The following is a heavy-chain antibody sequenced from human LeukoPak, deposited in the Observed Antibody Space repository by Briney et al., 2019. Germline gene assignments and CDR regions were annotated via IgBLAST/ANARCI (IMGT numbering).Heavy chain of an antibody. D-gene: IGHD2-2*01. CDR1: GFTFSSYA. CDR2: ISGSGGST. Sequence: GGSLRLSCAASGFTFSSYAMSWVRQAPGKGLEWVSAISGSGGSTYYADSVKGRFTISRGNSKNTLYLQMNSLRAEDTAVYYCAKDVGRNEVVPAAQDYWGQGTLVTVSS. J-gene: IGHJ4*02. CDR3: AKDVGRNEVVPAAQDY. V-gene: IGHV3-23*01.